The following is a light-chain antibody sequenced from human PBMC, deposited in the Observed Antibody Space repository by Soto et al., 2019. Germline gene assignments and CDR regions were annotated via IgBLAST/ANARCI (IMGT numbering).Light chain of an antibody. CDR3: QQYGSSPLYT. CDR1: QSVAGSY. Sequence: EIVLTQSPGTLSLSPGERATLSCRASQSVAGSYLAWYQQKPGQAPRLLIYGVSSRATGIPDRFSGSGSGTDFTRTISRLEPEDFAVYYCQQYGSSPLYTFGQGTKLEIK. CDR2: GVS. V-gene: IGKV3-20*01. J-gene: IGKJ2*01.